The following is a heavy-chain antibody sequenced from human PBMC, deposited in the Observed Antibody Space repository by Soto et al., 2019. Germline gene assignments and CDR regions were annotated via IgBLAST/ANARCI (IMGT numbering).Heavy chain of an antibody. D-gene: IGHD3-16*01. CDR2: IYHSGST. J-gene: IGHJ4*02. CDR1: GGSISSGGYS. V-gene: IGHV4-30-2*01. Sequence: SETLSLTCAVSGGSISSGGYSWSWIRQPPGKGLEWIGYIYHSGSTYYNPSLKSRVTISVDRSKNQFSLKLSSVTAADTAVYYCARDAQVRGSGFDYWGQGTLVTVSS. CDR3: ARDAQVRGSGFDY.